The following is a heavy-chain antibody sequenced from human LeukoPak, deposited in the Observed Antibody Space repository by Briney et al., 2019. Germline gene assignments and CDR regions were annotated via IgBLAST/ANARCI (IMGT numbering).Heavy chain of an antibody. Sequence: PGGSLRLSCAASGFTFSGSAMHWVRQASGKGLEWVGRIRSKANSYATAYAASVKGRFTISRDDSKNTAYLQMNSLKTEDTAVYYCARGHRGLGYWGQGTLVSVSS. CDR3: ARGHRGLGY. V-gene: IGHV3-73*01. D-gene: IGHD3-16*01. CDR2: IRSKANSYAT. J-gene: IGHJ4*02. CDR1: GFTFSGSA.